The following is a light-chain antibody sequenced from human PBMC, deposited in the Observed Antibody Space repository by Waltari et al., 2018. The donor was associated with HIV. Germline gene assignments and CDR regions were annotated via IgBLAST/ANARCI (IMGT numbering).Light chain of an antibody. CDR2: WAS. CDR3: QQTYTIPPT. J-gene: IGKJ4*01. Sequence: DIVMTQSPDSLAVSLGERATLKCKSSQNVFYSSNNKNYLSWYQHKPGQPPKLIIYWASSRQSGVPDRFSGSGSGTDFTLTISSLQAEDVAVYFCQQTYTIPPTFGGGTKVEIK. CDR1: QNVFYSSNNKNY. V-gene: IGKV4-1*01.